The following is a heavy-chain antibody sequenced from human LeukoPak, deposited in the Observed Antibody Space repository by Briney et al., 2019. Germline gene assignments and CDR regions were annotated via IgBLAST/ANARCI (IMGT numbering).Heavy chain of an antibody. V-gene: IGHV3-33*06. Sequence: GGSLRLSCAASGFTFSSYGTHWVRQAPGKGLEWVAVIWYDGSNKYYADSVKGRFTISRDNSKNTLYLQMNSLRAEDTAVYYCAKGHYYGSGSLDYWGQGTLVTVSS. CDR3: AKGHYYGSGSLDY. CDR1: GFTFSSYG. D-gene: IGHD3-10*01. CDR2: IWYDGSNK. J-gene: IGHJ4*02.